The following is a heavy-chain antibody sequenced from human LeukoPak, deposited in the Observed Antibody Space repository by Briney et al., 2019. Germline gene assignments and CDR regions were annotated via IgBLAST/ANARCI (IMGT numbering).Heavy chain of an antibody. CDR3: ARGHHYYDSCAYYY. CDR2: INSDGSTT. V-gene: IGHV3-74*01. D-gene: IGHD3-22*01. CDR1: GSTFISYW. Sequence: PGGSLRLSCAASGSTFISYWMHWVRQAPGKGLVWVSRINSDGSTTSYAASVKGRFTISRDTAKNTLYLQMNSLRAEDTAVYYCARGHHYYDSCAYYYWGQGTLVTVSS. J-gene: IGHJ4*02.